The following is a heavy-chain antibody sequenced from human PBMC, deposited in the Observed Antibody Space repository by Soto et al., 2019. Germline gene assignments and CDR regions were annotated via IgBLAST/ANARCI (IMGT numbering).Heavy chain of an antibody. J-gene: IGHJ4*02. V-gene: IGHV3-21*01. CDR3: ARDPRGWVRFLEWPFDY. CDR2: ISSSSSYI. D-gene: IGHD3-3*01. Sequence: EVQLVESGGGLVKPGGSLRLSCAASGFTFSSYSMNWVRQAPGKGLEWVSSISSSSSYIYYADSVKGRFTISRDNAKNSLYLQMNSLRAEDTAVYYCARDPRGWVRFLEWPFDYWGQGTLVTVSS. CDR1: GFTFSSYS.